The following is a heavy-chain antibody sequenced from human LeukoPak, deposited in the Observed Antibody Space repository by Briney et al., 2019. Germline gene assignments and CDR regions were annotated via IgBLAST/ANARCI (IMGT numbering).Heavy chain of an antibody. Sequence: PGRSLRLSCAASGFTFSSYGMHWVRQAPGKGLEWVAVIWYDGSSKYYADSVKGRFTISRDNSKNTLYLQMNSLRAEDTAVYYCARDKGGKAAGHFDYWGQGTLVTVSS. CDR1: GFTFSSYG. J-gene: IGHJ4*02. V-gene: IGHV3-33*01. CDR2: IWYDGSSK. D-gene: IGHD6-13*01. CDR3: ARDKGGKAAGHFDY.